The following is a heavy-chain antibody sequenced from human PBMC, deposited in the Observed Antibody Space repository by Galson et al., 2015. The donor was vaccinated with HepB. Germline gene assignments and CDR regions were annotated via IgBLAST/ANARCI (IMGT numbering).Heavy chain of an antibody. Sequence: SLRLSCAASGFTFSSYAMHWVRQAPGKGLEWVAVISYDGSNKYYADSVKGRFTISRDNSKNTLYLQMNSLRAEDTAVYYCAREMVTSRYYGMDVWGQGTTVTVSS. CDR1: GFTFSSYA. CDR3: AREMVTSRYYGMDV. J-gene: IGHJ6*02. V-gene: IGHV3-30-3*01. D-gene: IGHD5-18*01. CDR2: ISYDGSNK.